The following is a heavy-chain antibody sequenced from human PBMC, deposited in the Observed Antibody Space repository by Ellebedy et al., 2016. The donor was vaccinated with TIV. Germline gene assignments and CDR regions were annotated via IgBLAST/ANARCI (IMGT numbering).Heavy chain of an antibody. CDR1: DFSVTNNY. Sequence: GESLKISCTASDFSVTNNYMSWVRQAPGRGLEWVSITYSGTNTYYADSVKGRFTIFRHSSNNTLSLEMNSLRTEDTAVYYCGGAYNYASSPRAFDFWGQGALVAVSS. CDR2: TYSGTNT. D-gene: IGHD3-10*01. V-gene: IGHV3-53*04. J-gene: IGHJ4*02. CDR3: GGAYNYASSPRAFDF.